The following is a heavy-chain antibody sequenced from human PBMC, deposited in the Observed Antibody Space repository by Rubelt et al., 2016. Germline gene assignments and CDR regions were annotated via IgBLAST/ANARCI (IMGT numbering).Heavy chain of an antibody. D-gene: IGHD3/OR15-3a*01. CDR3: AKVGWTLAEENHHYYGMDV. CDR1: GFTFDASG. Sequence: CAGSGFTFDASGMHWVRQAPGKALEWVAFIQYDGKKKFYSDSVKGRFTISRDNSKNTLDLQMNGLRPEDPAVYYCAKVGWTLAEENHHYYGMDVWGQGTAVTVSS. V-gene: IGHV3-30*02. CDR2: IQYDGKKK. J-gene: IGHJ6*02.